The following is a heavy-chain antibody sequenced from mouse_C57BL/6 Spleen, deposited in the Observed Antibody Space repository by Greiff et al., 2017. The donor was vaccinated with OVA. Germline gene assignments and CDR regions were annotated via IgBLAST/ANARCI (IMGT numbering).Heavy chain of an antibody. CDR1: GFTFSDYG. J-gene: IGHJ2*01. V-gene: IGHV5-17*01. Sequence: EVKLMESGGGLVKPGGSLKLSCAASGFTFSDYGMHWVRQAPEKGLEWVAYISSGSSTIYYADTVKGRFTISRDNAKNTLFLQMTSLRSEDTAMYYCARPDYDYDGAFDYWGQGTTLTVSS. D-gene: IGHD2-4*01. CDR3: ARPDYDYDGAFDY. CDR2: ISSGSSTI.